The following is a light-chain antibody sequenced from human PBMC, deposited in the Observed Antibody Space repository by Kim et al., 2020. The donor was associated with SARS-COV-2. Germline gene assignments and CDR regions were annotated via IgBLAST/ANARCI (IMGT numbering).Light chain of an antibody. J-gene: IGKJ1*01. V-gene: IGKV3-20*01. CDR2: GAS. CDR1: QSVSSSY. CDR3: QQYGSSWT. Sequence: EIVLTQSPGTLSLSPWERATLSCRASQSVSSSYLDWYQQKPGQAPRLLIYGASSRATGIPDRFSGSGSGTDFTLTISRLEPEDFAVYYCQQYGSSWTFGQGTKVDIK.